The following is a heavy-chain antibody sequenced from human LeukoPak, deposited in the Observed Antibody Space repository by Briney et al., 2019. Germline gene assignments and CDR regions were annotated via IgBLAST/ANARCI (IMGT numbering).Heavy chain of an antibody. V-gene: IGHV4-34*01. CDR3: ARAGPRQAGDAFDI. J-gene: IGHJ3*02. CDR1: GGSFSGYY. CDR2: INHSGST. Sequence: SETLSLTCAVYGGSFSGYYWSWIRQPPGKGLEWIGEINHSGSTNYNPSLKSRVAISVDTSKNQFSLNLSSVTAADTAVYCCARAGPRQAGDAFDIWGQGTMVTVSS. D-gene: IGHD1-1*01.